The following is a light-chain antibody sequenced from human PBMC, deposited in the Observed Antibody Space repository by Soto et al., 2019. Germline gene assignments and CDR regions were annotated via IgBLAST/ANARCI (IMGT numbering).Light chain of an antibody. CDR2: GAS. Sequence: EIVLTQSPGTLSLSPGERATLSCRASQSVGTYLAWYQQKPGQAPRLLIYGASSRATGVPDRFSGSGSGTDFTLTISRLGPEDFAVYYCQQYVGIPLTFGGGTKVDI. J-gene: IGKJ4*01. CDR1: QSVGTY. V-gene: IGKV3-20*01. CDR3: QQYVGIPLT.